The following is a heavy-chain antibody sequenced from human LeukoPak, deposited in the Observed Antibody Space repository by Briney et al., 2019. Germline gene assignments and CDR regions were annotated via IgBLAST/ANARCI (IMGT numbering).Heavy chain of an antibody. CDR1: GDSISTSNSY. CDR3: ARGIWY. J-gene: IGHJ4*02. V-gene: IGHV4-39*01. D-gene: IGHD2-2*01. Sequence: SETLSLTCTVSGDSISTSNSYWGWIRQPPGKGLEWIGSIYYSGNTYYNASLKSRVTISVDTSKNQFSLKLSSVTAADTAVYYCARGIWYWGQGTLVTVSS. CDR2: IYYSGNT.